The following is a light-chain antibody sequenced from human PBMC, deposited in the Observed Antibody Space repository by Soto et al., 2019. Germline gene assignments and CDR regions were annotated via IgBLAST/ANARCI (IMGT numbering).Light chain of an antibody. CDR1: SSDVGGHNY. CDR2: EVS. CDR3: NSYTTSSTYV. J-gene: IGLJ1*01. V-gene: IGLV2-14*01. Sequence: LTHPASVSGSPEQSITISCTGTSSDVGGHNYVSWYQQHPGKVPKLIIYEVSLRPSGVPSRFSGSKSGNTASLTISGLQAEDEADYYCNSYTTSSTYVFGTGTKVTVL.